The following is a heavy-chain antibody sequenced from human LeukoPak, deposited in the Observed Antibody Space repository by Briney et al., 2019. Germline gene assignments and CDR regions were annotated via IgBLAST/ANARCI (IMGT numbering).Heavy chain of an antibody. CDR1: GFTFSSYA. J-gene: IGHJ6*02. V-gene: IGHV3-30-3*01. CDR3: AREGSGSYMVWYYYGMDV. CDR2: ISYDGSNK. Sequence: GGSLRLSCAASGFTFSSYAMHWVRQDPGKGLEWVAVISYDGSNKYYADSVKGRFTISRDNSKNTLYLQMNSLRAEDTAVYYCAREGSGSYMVWYYYGMDVWGQGTTVTVSS. D-gene: IGHD1-26*01.